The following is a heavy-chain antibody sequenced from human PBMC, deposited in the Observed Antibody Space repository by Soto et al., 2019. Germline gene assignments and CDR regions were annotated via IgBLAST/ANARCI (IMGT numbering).Heavy chain of an antibody. CDR3: ARGSCSSTSCYTYYYYGMDV. V-gene: IGHV1-69*13. D-gene: IGHD2-2*02. J-gene: IGHJ6*02. CDR1: GGTFSSYA. CDR2: IIPIFGTA. Sequence: SVKVSCKASGGTFSSYAMSWVRRAPGQGLEWMGGIIPIFGTANYAQKFQGRVTITADESTSTAYMELSSLRSEDTAVYYCARGSCSSTSCYTYYYYGMDVWGQGTTVTVSS.